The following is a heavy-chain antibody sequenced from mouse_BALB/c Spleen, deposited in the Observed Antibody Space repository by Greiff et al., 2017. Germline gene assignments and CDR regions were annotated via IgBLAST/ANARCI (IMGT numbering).Heavy chain of an antibody. CDR3: ARPEGMGAMDY. CDR1: GFTFSSYG. CDR2: ISSGGSYT. Sequence: VKLVESGGDLVKPGGSLKLSCAASGFTFSSYGMSWVRQTPDKRLEWVATISSGGSYTYYPDSVKGRFTISRDNAKNTLYLQMSSLKSEDTAMYYCARPEGMGAMDYWGQGTSVTVSS. J-gene: IGHJ4*01. V-gene: IGHV5-6*02. D-gene: IGHD2-3*01.